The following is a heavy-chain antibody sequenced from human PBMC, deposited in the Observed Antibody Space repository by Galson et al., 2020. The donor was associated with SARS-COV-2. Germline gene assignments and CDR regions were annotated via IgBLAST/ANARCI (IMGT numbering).Heavy chain of an antibody. CDR2: IYYRGST. J-gene: IGHJ4*02. V-gene: IGHV4-39*01. CDR3: ARRGEMVAWLY. D-gene: IGHD3-3*01. Sequence: SETLSLTCTVSGGSISTSSYYWGWIRQPPGKGLEWIGSIYYRGSTSYNPSLNSRVTISVDTSKNQFSLKLSSVTATDTAVYYCARRGEMVAWLYWGQGAVVTVSS. CDR1: GGSISTSSYY.